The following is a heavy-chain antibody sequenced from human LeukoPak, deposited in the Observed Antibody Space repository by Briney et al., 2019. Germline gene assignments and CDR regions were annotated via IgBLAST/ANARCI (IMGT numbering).Heavy chain of an antibody. J-gene: IGHJ4*02. Sequence: SETLSLTRAVYGGSFSGYYWSWIRQPPGKGLEWIGEIKHSGSTNYNPSLKSRVTISVDTSKNQFSLKLSSVTAADTAVYYCARGVLGRYYDSSGYYYFDYWGQGTLVTVSS. CDR3: ARGVLGRYYDSSGYYYFDY. CDR2: IKHSGST. CDR1: GGSFSGYY. D-gene: IGHD3-22*01. V-gene: IGHV4-34*01.